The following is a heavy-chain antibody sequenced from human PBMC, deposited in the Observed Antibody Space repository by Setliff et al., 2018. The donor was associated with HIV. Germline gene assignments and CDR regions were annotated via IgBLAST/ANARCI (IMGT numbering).Heavy chain of an antibody. CDR3: ARTPFGVVVLYYFDY. CDR1: GFTFSSYA. D-gene: IGHD2-15*01. V-gene: IGHV3-30-3*01. Sequence: GGSLRLSCAASGFTFSSYAMHWVRQAPGKGLEWVAVISYDGSNKYYADSVKGRFTISRDNSKNTLYLQMGSLRVEDTGVYYCARTPFGVVVLYYFDYWGQGTLVTVSS. J-gene: IGHJ4*02. CDR2: ISYDGSNK.